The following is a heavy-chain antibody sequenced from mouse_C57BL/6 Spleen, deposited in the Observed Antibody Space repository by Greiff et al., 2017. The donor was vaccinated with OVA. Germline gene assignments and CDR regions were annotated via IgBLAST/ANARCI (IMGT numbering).Heavy chain of an antibody. CDR2: IDPSDSYT. CDR1: GYTFTSYW. V-gene: IGHV1-59*01. CDR3: ARGSIATVEV. Sequence: QVQLLQPGAELVRPGPSLTLSCKASGYTFTSYWMHWVKQRPGQGLEWIGVIDPSDSYTNYNQKFKGKATLTVDTSSSTAYMQLSSLTYEDSAVYYCARGSIATVEVWGQGTTLTVSS. D-gene: IGHD1-1*01. J-gene: IGHJ2*01.